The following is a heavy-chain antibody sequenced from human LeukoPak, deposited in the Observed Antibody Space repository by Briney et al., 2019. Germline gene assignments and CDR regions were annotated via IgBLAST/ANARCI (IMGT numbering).Heavy chain of an antibody. V-gene: IGHV3-7*01. CDR1: GFTFSIYL. CDR2: IKPDGSEQ. Sequence: GGSLRLSCAASGFTFSIYLMSWVRQAPGKGLEWVANIKPDGSEQYYVDSVKGRFTISRDNAKNTLDLQLNSLRAEDTAVYYCARGMPLTIAGPPMDVWGKGTTVTISS. D-gene: IGHD1-20*01. CDR3: ARGMPLTIAGPPMDV. J-gene: IGHJ6*04.